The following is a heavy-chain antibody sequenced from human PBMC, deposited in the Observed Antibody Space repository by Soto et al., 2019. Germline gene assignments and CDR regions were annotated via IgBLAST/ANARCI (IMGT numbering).Heavy chain of an antibody. CDR2: ISYDGRNK. D-gene: IGHD2-15*01. V-gene: IGHV3-30*07. CDR3: VFFFQAEDGIRDTVPVSAFLLNRSSDL. J-gene: IGHJ2*01. Sequence: KRLEWVAVISYDGRNKYYADSGNGRFTISRDTSKNTLYLQMNSLRDEDTAVYYCVFFFQAEDGIRDTVPVSAFLLNRSSDL.